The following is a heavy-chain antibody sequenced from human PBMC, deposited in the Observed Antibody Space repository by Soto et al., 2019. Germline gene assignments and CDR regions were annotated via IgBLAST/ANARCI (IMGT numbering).Heavy chain of an antibody. Sequence: GGSLRLSCAASGFTFSSYGMHWVRQAPGKGLEWVAVISYDGSNKYYADSVKGRFTISRDNSKNTLYLQMNSLRAEDTAVYYCAKSYYYGSGSYLVRMEDSYYFDYWGQGTLVTVSS. V-gene: IGHV3-30*18. CDR3: AKSYYYGSGSYLVRMEDSYYFDY. J-gene: IGHJ4*02. CDR2: ISYDGSNK. D-gene: IGHD3-10*01. CDR1: GFTFSSYG.